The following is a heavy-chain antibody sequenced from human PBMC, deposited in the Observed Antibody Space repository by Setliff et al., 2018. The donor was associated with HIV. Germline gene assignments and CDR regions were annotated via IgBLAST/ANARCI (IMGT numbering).Heavy chain of an antibody. CDR3: TGGGFLGWLRPVF. D-gene: IGHD3-3*01. CDR1: GFIFNDAY. V-gene: IGHV3-15*01. J-gene: IGHJ4*02. Sequence: LRLSCAASGFIFNDAYMNWVRQAPGTGLEWVGRIKSKTDGWKTDYAAPVQGRFTIPREDSKKTLFLHMNSLKTDDTAVYYCTGGGFLGWLRPVFWGQGTQVTVSS. CDR2: IKSKTDGWKT.